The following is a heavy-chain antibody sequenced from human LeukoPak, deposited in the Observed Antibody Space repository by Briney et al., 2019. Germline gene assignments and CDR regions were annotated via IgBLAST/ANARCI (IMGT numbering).Heavy chain of an antibody. Sequence: ASVKVSCKASGYTFTSYDINWVRQATGQGLEWMGWMNPNSGNTGYAQKFQGRVTMTRNTSISTAYMELSSLRSEDTAVYHCARGFDKSYDKTLDYWGQGTLVTVSS. CDR2: MNPNSGNT. D-gene: IGHD5-12*01. V-gene: IGHV1-8*01. J-gene: IGHJ4*02. CDR3: ARGFDKSYDKTLDY. CDR1: GYTFTSYD.